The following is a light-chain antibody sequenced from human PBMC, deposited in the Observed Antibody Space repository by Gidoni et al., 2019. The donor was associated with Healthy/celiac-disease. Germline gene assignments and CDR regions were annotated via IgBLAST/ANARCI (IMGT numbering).Light chain of an antibody. CDR2: DAS. V-gene: IGKV3-11*01. CDR3: QQRSNWPPVT. Sequence: IVLTQSPATLSLSPGERATLSCRASQSVSSYLAWYQQKPGQAPRLLIYDASNRATGIPARFSGSGSGTDFTLTISSREPEDFAVYYCQQRSNWPPVTFGQGTRLEIK. J-gene: IGKJ5*01. CDR1: QSVSSY.